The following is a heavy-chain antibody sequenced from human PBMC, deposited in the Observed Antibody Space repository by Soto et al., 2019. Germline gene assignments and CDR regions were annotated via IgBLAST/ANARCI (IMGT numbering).Heavy chain of an antibody. J-gene: IGHJ4*02. D-gene: IGHD2-21*02. CDR2: INSGGGNT. CDR3: AGGNCAGDCYFDY. CDR1: GYTFTGYY. Sequence: QVQLVQSGTEVKKPGASVKISCKASGYTFTGYYIYWVRQALGQGLEFMGAINSGGGNTDYAQKFQGRVTVTRDTSTSTVYMELTSLRFDDTAVYYCAGGNCAGDCYFDYWGQGTLVTVSS. V-gene: IGHV1-46*01.